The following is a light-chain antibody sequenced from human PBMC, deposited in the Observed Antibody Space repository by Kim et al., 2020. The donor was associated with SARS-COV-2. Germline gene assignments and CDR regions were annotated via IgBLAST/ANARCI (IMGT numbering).Light chain of an antibody. Sequence: QSALTQPASVSGSPGQSITISCTGSSSDVGDYNFVSWYQQLPDTAPKLIIYDVTHRTSGVSDRFSGSKSGNTASLTISGLQAEDEANYYCSSYTRDSSFEGVFGGGTQLTVL. J-gene: IGLJ2*01. V-gene: IGLV2-14*03. CDR1: SSDVGDYNF. CDR3: SSYTRDSSFEGV. CDR2: DVT.